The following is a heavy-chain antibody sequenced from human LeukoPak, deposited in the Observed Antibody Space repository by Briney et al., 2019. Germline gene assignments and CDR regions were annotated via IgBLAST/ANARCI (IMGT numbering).Heavy chain of an antibody. Sequence: SETLSLTCTVSGGSISSYYWSWIRQPPGKGLEWIGYIYYSGSTNYNPSLKSRVTIPVDTSKNQFSLKLSSVTAADTAVYYCARAPRIAAAGPLFDYWGQGTLVTVSS. CDR2: IYYSGST. CDR1: GGSISSYY. CDR3: ARAPRIAAAGPLFDY. D-gene: IGHD6-13*01. V-gene: IGHV4-59*01. J-gene: IGHJ4*02.